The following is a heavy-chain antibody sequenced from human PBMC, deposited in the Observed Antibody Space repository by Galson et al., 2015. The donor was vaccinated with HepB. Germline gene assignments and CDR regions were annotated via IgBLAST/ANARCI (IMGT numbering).Heavy chain of an antibody. V-gene: IGHV4-31*03. D-gene: IGHD2-2*02. Sequence: TLSLTCTVSGGSISSGGYYWSWIRQHPGKGLEWIGYIYYSGSTYYNPSLKSRVTISVDTSKNQFSLKLSSVTAADTAVYYCAARDYCSSTSCYIGYWSQGTLVTVSS. CDR2: IYYSGST. J-gene: IGHJ4*02. CDR3: AARDYCSSTSCYIGY. CDR1: GGSISSGGYY.